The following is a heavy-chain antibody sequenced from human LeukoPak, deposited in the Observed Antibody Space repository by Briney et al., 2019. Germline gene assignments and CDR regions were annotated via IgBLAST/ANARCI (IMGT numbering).Heavy chain of an antibody. J-gene: IGHJ4*02. D-gene: IGHD4-11*01. Sequence: SQTLSLTCAISGDSVSSNSAAWNWIRQSPSRGLEWLGGTYYRSKWYTDYAVSVTSRITFNPDTSKNQFSLQLNSVTPEDTAVYYCARDKDYSIDHWGQGTLVTVSS. CDR3: ARDKDYSIDH. V-gene: IGHV6-1*01. CDR1: GDSVSSNSAA. CDR2: TYYRSKWYT.